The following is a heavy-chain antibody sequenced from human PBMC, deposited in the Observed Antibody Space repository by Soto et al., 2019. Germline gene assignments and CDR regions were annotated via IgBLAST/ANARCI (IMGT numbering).Heavy chain of an antibody. D-gene: IGHD1-26*01. CDR1: GFTFSSYV. V-gene: IGHV3-30*18. J-gene: IGHJ6*02. Sequence: QVQLVESGGGVVQPGRSLRLSCAASGFTFSSYVMHWVRQAPGKGLEWVAVISYDGSNKYYADSVKGRFNISRDNSKNTMYLQMNSLRAEDTAVYNCAKDVVVGATTGLGDYYYYYGMDVWGQGTTVTVAS. CDR3: AKDVVVGATTGLGDYYYYYGMDV. CDR2: ISYDGSNK.